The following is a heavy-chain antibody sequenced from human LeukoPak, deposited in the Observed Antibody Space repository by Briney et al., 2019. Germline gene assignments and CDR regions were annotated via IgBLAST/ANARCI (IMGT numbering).Heavy chain of an antibody. J-gene: IGHJ4*02. V-gene: IGHV3-23*01. Sequence: GGSLRLSCVVSGFSINNNGLSWFRQAPGKGLEWVSDMSGVGNTYYAGSVKGRFTISRDNLKNTFFLQMNSLRAEDTALYYATGHGSNSYWGQGALVAVSS. D-gene: IGHD5-24*01. CDR1: GFSINNNG. CDR2: MSGVGNT. CDR3: TGHGSNSY.